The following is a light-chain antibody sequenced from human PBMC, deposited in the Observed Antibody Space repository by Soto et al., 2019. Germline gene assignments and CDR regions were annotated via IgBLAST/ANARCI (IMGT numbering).Light chain of an antibody. CDR3: QQYNEWPET. Sequence: EIVMTRSPATLSVSPLDRFTLSFPARQSVSGYLAWYQQKPGQPPRLLIFGATTRAPDVHARFSGSGSATEFTLTINNLQSRDSAVYYCQQYNEWPETFGPGTKVDI. V-gene: IGKV3-15*01. J-gene: IGKJ1*01. CDR1: QSVSGY. CDR2: GAT.